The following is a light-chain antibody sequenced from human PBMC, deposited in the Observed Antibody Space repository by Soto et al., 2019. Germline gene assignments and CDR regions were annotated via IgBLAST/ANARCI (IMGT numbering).Light chain of an antibody. V-gene: IGLV2-8*01. J-gene: IGLJ1*01. Sequence: QSVLTQPPSASGSPGQSVTISCTGTSSDVGGYIFVSWFQQHPGKAPKLIIYDVNKRPSGVPDRFSGSKSGNTASLTVFGLQAEDEADYYCVSFAGGTYVFGTGTKVTVL. CDR3: VSFAGGTYV. CDR1: SSDVGGYIF. CDR2: DVN.